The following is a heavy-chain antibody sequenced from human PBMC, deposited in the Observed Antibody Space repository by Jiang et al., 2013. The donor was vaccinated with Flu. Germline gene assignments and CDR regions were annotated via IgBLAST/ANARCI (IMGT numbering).Heavy chain of an antibody. D-gene: IGHD2-2*01. Sequence: LLKPSETLSLTCTVSGGSISSSSYYWGWIRQPPGKGLEWIGSIYYSGSTYYNPSLKSRVTISVDTSKNQFSLKLSSVTAADTAVYYCARHSYQLPRGRFDPWGQGTLVTVSS. CDR1: GGSISSSSYY. V-gene: IGHV4-39*01. J-gene: IGHJ5*02. CDR2: IYYSGST. CDR3: ARHSYQLPRGRFDP.